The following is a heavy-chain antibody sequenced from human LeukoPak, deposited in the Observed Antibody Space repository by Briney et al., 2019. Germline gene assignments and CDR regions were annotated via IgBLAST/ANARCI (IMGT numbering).Heavy chain of an antibody. CDR1: GGSISSSSYY. V-gene: IGHV4-39*01. CDR3: ARTLLCPDY. CDR2: IYYSGST. Sequence: SETLSLTCTVSGGSISSSSYYWGWIRQPPGKGLEWIGSIYYSGSTYYNPSLKSRVTISVDTSKNQFSLKLSSVTAADTAVYYCARTLLCPDYWGQGTLVTVSS. J-gene: IGHJ4*02. D-gene: IGHD3-10*02.